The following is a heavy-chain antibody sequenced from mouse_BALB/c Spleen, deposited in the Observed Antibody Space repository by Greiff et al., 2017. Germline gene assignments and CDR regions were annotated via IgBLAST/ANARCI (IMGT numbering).Heavy chain of an antibody. CDR2: IDPSDSET. CDR3: ARSLFDAMDY. V-gene: IGHV1S127*01. J-gene: IGHJ4*01. D-gene: IGHD1-1*01. Sequence: QVQLQQSGPQLVRPGASVKISCKASGYSFTSYWMHWVKQRPGQGLEWIGMIDPSDSETRLNQKFKDKATLTVDKSSSTAYMQLSSPTSEDSAVYYCARSLFDAMDYWGQGTSVTVSS. CDR1: GYSFTSYW.